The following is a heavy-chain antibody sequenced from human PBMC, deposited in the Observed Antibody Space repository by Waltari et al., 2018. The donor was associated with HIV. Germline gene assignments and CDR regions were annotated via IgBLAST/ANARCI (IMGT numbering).Heavy chain of an antibody. CDR2: INHSGST. D-gene: IGHD2-2*01. V-gene: IGHV4-34*01. Sequence: QVQLRQWGAGLLKPSETLSLTCAVYGGSFSGSYWSWIRQPPGKGLEWIGEINHSGSTNYNPSLKSRVTISVATSENQFSLKLTSVTAADTAVFYWARARLVSRGQYCSTTSCLPHYYYYYGMDVWGQGTTVTVSS. J-gene: IGHJ6*02. CDR3: ARARLVSRGQYCSTTSCLPHYYYYYGMDV. CDR1: GGSFSGSY.